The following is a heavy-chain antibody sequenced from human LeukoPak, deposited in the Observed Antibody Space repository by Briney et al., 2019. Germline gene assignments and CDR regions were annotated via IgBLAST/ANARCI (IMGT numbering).Heavy chain of an antibody. D-gene: IGHD4-17*01. CDR2: IGTGGDT. CDR1: GFTLCSYD. CDR3: ARERVHGDSFGWYFDL. V-gene: IGHV3-13*01. J-gene: IGHJ2*01. Sequence: PGGSLSLSCAASGFTLCSYDMHWVRQATGKGMEWVSAIGTGGDTSYTGSVRGRFTISRENAKNSLNLQMNSLTAGDTAVYYCARERVHGDSFGWYFDLWGRGTLVTVS.